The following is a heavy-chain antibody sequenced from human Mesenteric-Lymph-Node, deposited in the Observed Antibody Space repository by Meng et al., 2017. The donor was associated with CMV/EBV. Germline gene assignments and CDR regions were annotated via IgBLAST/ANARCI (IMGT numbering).Heavy chain of an antibody. Sequence: SEILSLPCTVSDYSISSFYWGWIRQPPGKGLEWIGSIYHSGSTYYNPSLKRRVTISVNTSKNQFSLKLSSVTVANTAFYYYTSAPTGRSSNSFDHWGQGTLVTVSS. V-gene: IGHV4-38-2*02. CDR3: TSAPTGRSSNSFDH. CDR2: IYHSGST. CDR1: DYSISSFY. D-gene: IGHD1-1*01. J-gene: IGHJ4*02.